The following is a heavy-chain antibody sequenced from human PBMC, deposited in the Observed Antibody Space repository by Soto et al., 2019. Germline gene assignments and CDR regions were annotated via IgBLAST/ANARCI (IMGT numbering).Heavy chain of an antibody. CDR2: ISYDGSNK. V-gene: IGHV3-30*18. J-gene: IGHJ4*02. CDR3: AKDDIVVVTATPYYFDY. CDR1: GFTFSSYG. Sequence: PVGSLRLSCAASGFTFSSYGMHWVRQAPGKGLEWVAVISYDGSNKYYADSVKGRFTISRDNSKNTLYLQMNSLRAEDTAVYYCAKDDIVVVTATPYYFDYWGQGTLVTVSS. D-gene: IGHD2-21*02.